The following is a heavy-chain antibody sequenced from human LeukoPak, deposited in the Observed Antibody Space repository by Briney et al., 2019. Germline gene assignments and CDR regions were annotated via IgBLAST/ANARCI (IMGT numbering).Heavy chain of an antibody. CDR2: ISGSSSPI. CDR1: GFTFSSSG. CDR3: ARVGSSSSAIYYYYMDV. J-gene: IGHJ6*03. Sequence: PGGSLRLSCSASGFTFSSSGINWVRQAPGKGLEWVSYISGSSSPIYYADSVKGRFTISRDNAKDSVSLQMNSLRGEDTAVYYCARVGSSSSAIYYYYMDVWGKGTTVTVSS. D-gene: IGHD6-6*01. V-gene: IGHV3-48*01.